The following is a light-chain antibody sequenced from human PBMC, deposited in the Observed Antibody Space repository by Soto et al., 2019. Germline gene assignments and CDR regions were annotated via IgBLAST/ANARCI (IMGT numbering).Light chain of an antibody. CDR2: GAS. J-gene: IGKJ1*01. CDR1: QSVSSN. Sequence: EIVMTQSPATLSVSPGERATLSCRASQSVSSNLAWYQQKPGQAPSLLIYGASTRATGIPARFSGSGSGTEFTLTISSLQSEDFAVYYCQHYNNWWTFGQGTKVEIK. CDR3: QHYNNWWT. V-gene: IGKV3-15*01.